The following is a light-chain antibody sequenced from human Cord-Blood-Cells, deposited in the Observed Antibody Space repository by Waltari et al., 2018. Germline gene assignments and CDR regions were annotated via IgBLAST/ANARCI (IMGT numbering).Light chain of an antibody. CDR1: SLRSYY. CDR3: NSRDSSGNXXV. V-gene: IGLV3-19*01. CDR2: GKN. Sequence: SSXLTQDPAVSXALGXTVRITCQGDSLRSYYXSWYQQKPGQAPVLVIYGKNKXPSXXXDRXXXSSSGNTXXXPITXAQAEDEADYYCNSRDSSGNXXVFXGGXXXXVL. J-gene: IGLJ3*02.